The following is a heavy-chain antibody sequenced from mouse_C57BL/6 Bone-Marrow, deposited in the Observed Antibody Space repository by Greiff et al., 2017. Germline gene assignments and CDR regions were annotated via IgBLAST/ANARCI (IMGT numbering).Heavy chain of an antibody. CDR3: ARGYYYGSSCDY. J-gene: IGHJ2*01. CDR1: GYTFTSYW. V-gene: IGHV1-55*01. D-gene: IGHD1-1*01. CDR2: IYPGSGST. Sequence: VQLQQPGAELVKPGASVKMSCTASGYTFTSYWITWVKQRPGQGLEWIGDIYPGSGSTNYNEKFKSKDTLTVDTSSSTAYMQLSSLTSEDSAVYYCARGYYYGSSCDYWGQGTTLTVSS.